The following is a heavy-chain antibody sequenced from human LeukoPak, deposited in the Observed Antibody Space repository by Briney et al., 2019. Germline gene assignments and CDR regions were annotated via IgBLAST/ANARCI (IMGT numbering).Heavy chain of an antibody. D-gene: IGHD3-22*01. V-gene: IGHV3-48*03. J-gene: IGHJ5*02. CDR3: ARDRYYDSFGYFPVDP. CDR1: GFTFSRFD. CDR2: ISNSGSTI. Sequence: GGSLRLSCAASGFTFSRFDMNWVRQAPGKGLECLSYISNSGSTIYYADSVKGRFTVSRDNAKNSLYLQMNSLRAEDTAVYYCARDRYYDSFGYFPVDPWGQGTLVTVSS.